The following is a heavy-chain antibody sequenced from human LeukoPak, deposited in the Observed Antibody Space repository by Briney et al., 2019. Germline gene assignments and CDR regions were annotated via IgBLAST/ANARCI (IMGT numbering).Heavy chain of an antibody. V-gene: IGHV4-39*07. Sequence: SETLSLTCTVSGGSISSSSFYWGWIRQPPGKGLEWIGSIYYSGSTYYNPSLKSRVTISVDTSKNQFSLKLSSVTAADTAMYYCATSGSYYDPFDYWGQGTLVTVSS. J-gene: IGHJ4*02. CDR2: IYYSGST. D-gene: IGHD1-26*01. CDR3: ATSGSYYDPFDY. CDR1: GGSISSSSFY.